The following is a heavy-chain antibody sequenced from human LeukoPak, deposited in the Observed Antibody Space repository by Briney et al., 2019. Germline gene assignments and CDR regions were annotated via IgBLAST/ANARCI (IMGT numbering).Heavy chain of an antibody. CDR3: ARGEREAAADFDY. V-gene: IGHV3-21*01. Sequence: GGSLRLSCAASGFTFSSYSMNWVRQAPGKGLEWVSSISSSSSYIYYADSVKGRFTISRDNAKNSLYLQVNSLRAEDTAVYYCARGEREAAADFDYCGQGTLVTVSS. D-gene: IGHD6-13*01. CDR2: ISSSSSYI. J-gene: IGHJ4*02. CDR1: GFTFSSYS.